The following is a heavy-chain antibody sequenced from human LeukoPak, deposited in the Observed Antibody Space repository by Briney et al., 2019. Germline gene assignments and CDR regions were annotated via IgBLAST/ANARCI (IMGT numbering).Heavy chain of an antibody. Sequence: PSETLSLTCTVSGASISSNSYCWGWIRQPPGKGLEWIGSISYSGSTYYNPSLKTRVTMSIDTSKNQFSLELSSVTAADTAVYYCARTTRRSLYNWFDPWGQGTLVTVSS. V-gene: IGHV4-39*07. D-gene: IGHD1-1*01. J-gene: IGHJ5*02. CDR3: ARTTRRSLYNWFDP. CDR1: GASISSNSYC. CDR2: ISYSGST.